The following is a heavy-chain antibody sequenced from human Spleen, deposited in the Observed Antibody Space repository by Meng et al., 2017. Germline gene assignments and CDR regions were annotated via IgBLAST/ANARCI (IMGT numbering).Heavy chain of an antibody. J-gene: IGHJ6*02. CDR3: ARGKGGYGSLDV. CDR2: LSSSSDYT. V-gene: IGHV3-21*01. CDR1: GFVFSSYG. Sequence: GGSLRLSCSASGFVFSSYGMNWVRQAPGKGLEWVSSLSSSSDYTYYADSVKGRFTISRDNAKNSLYLQMNSLRAEDTAVYYCARGKGGYGSLDVWGQGTTVTVSS. D-gene: IGHD3-10*01.